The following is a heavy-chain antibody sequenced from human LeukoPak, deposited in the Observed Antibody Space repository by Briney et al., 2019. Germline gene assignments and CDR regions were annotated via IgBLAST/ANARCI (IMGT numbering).Heavy chain of an antibody. D-gene: IGHD6-19*01. Sequence: ASVKVSCKASGGTFSSYAISWVRQAPGQGLEWMGRIIPISGTANYAQKFQGRVTITTDESTSTAYMELSSLRSEDTAVYYCARASAAGVPDWGQGTLVTVSS. V-gene: IGHV1-69*05. CDR2: IIPISGTA. CDR3: ARASAAGVPD. J-gene: IGHJ4*02. CDR1: GGTFSSYA.